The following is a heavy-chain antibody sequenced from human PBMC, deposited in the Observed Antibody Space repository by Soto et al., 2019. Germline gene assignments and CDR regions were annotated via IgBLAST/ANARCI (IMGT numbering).Heavy chain of an antibody. J-gene: IGHJ5*02. CDR1: GYTFTNYG. Sequence: QVQLVQSGGEVKKPGASVKVSCKASGYTFTNYGVTWVRQAPGQGLEWMGWISAYTDNPNYAQKFQVRVTMTIDTSTTTAYLDLRSLTSDDTAVYYCARVIPGAEAWFGPWGQGTLVTVSS. CDR2: ISAYTDNP. CDR3: ARVIPGAEAWFGP. V-gene: IGHV1-18*01. D-gene: IGHD2-2*01.